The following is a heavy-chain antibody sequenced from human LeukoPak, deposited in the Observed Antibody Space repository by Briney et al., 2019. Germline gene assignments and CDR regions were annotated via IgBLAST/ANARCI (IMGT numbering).Heavy chain of an antibody. CDR3: ARIYYFDTKGYGAYFDS. CDR2: VNPHSGGT. V-gene: IGHV1-2*02. D-gene: IGHD3-22*01. J-gene: IGHJ4*02. CDR1: GFTFTEYY. Sequence: ASVTVSYMASGFTFTEYYIHWVRQAPGQGLEWMGWVNPHSGGTNSAEKFQDRFTMTRDTSVSTVYMELGRLRHDDTAIYYCARIYYFDTKGYGAYFDSWGQGTLLTVSS.